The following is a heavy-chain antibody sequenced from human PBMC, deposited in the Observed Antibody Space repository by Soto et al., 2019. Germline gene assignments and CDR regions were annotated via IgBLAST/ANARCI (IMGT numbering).Heavy chain of an antibody. Sequence: EVQLVESGGGLVQPGGSLRLSCAASGFTVSSNYMSWVRQAPGKGLEWVSVIYSGGSTYYADSVKGRFTISRHNSKNTLYLQMNSLRAEDTAVYYCASSAETGAFDIWGQATIVTVSS. CDR3: ASSAETGAFDI. CDR2: IYSGGST. J-gene: IGHJ3*02. V-gene: IGHV3-53*04. CDR1: GFTVSSNY.